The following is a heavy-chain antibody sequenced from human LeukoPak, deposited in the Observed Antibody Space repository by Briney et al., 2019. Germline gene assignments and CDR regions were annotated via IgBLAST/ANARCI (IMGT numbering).Heavy chain of an antibody. CDR2: ISSSSSYI. CDR1: GFAFSSHS. CDR3: ARDDDIAVAGIDFDY. Sequence: PGGSLRLSCAASGFAFSSHSMNWVRQAPGKGLEWVSSISSSSSYIYYADSVKGRFTISRDNAKNSLYLQMNSLRAEDTAVYYCARDDDIAVAGIDFDYWGQGTLVTVSS. V-gene: IGHV3-21*01. D-gene: IGHD6-19*01. J-gene: IGHJ4*02.